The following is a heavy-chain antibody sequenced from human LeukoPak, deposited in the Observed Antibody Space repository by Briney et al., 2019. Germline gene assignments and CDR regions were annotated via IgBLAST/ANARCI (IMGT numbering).Heavy chain of an antibody. J-gene: IGHJ4*01. D-gene: IGHD2/OR15-2a*01. Sequence: GGSLRLSCGASGFTFSSYGIHWVRQAPGKGLEWVAFIRYDGNNKYYADSVKGRFTISRDNSKNTLYLQMNSLRVADTALYFCARENIFDFWGQGTLVTVSS. V-gene: IGHV3-30*02. CDR1: GFTFSSYG. CDR2: IRYDGNNK. CDR3: ARENIFDF.